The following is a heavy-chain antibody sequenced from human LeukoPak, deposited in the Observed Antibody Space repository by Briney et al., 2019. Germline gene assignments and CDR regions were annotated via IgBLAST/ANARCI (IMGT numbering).Heavy chain of an antibody. CDR2: IYHSGST. CDR1: GGSISSGGYS. V-gene: IGHV4-30-2*03. D-gene: IGHD3-22*01. J-gene: IGHJ4*02. CDR3: ARRVSYYYDSSEVNYFDY. Sequence: SETLSLTCAVSGGSISSGGYSWSWIRQPPGKGLEWIGYIYHSGSTYYNPSLKSRVTISVDTSKNQFSLKLSSVTAADTAVYYCARRVSYYYDSSEVNYFDYWGQGTLVTVSS.